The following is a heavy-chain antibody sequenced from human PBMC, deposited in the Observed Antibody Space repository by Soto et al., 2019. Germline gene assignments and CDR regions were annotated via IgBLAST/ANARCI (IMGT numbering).Heavy chain of an antibody. CDR2: MNANRGNA. V-gene: IGHV1-8*01. CDR3: AGSPRNCTKGVCYNYYGMDV. J-gene: IGHJ6*02. Sequence: QVQVVQSGAELKKPGASVKVSCKASGYTFTNYDINWVRQASGQGLEWMGWMNANRGNAAYAQKFQGRVTMTRNTSTSTAYMELSSLRSEDTAVYYCAGSPRNCTKGVCYNYYGMDVWGQGTTVTVSS. CDR1: GYTFTNYD. D-gene: IGHD2-8*01.